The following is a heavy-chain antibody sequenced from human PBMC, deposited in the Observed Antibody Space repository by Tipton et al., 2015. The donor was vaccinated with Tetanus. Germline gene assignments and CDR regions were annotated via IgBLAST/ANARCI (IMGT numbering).Heavy chain of an antibody. V-gene: IGHV3-23*01. Sequence: LSLTCAASGFTFSSYAMSWVRQAPGKGLEWLSGISSSGVYTFCADSLKGRFTTSRDNSKNTLYLQMSSLRAEDTALYYCAKAPRPLPLAGTPPDDYYYMDVWGKGTTVTVSS. CDR2: ISSSGVYT. D-gene: IGHD6-19*01. J-gene: IGHJ6*03. CDR1: GFTFSSYA. CDR3: AKAPRPLPLAGTPPDDYYYMDV.